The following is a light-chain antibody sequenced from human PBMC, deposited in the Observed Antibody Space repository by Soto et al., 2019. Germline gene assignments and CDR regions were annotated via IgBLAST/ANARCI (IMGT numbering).Light chain of an antibody. CDR1: SSDVGGYNY. CDR3: GSYTSSSTYV. Sequence: QSALTQPASVSGSPGQSITISCTGTSSDVGGYNYVSWYQQHPGKAPKLMIYDVSNWPSGVSNRFSGSKSGNTASLTISGLQAEDEADYYCGSYTSSSTYVFGTGTKVTVL. CDR2: DVS. V-gene: IGLV2-14*01. J-gene: IGLJ1*01.